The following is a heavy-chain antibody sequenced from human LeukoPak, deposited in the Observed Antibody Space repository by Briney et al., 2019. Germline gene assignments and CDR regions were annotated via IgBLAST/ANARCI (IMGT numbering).Heavy chain of an antibody. V-gene: IGHV4-34*01. Sequence: PSETLSLTCAAYGGSFSGYYWSWVRQPPGKGLEWIGEINHSGSTNYNPSLKSRVTISVDTSNNQFSLNLNSVTAADTAVYFCARQRMGQLFDYWGQGTLVTVSS. D-gene: IGHD6-13*01. J-gene: IGHJ4*02. CDR2: INHSGST. CDR3: ARQRMGQLFDY. CDR1: GGSFSGYY.